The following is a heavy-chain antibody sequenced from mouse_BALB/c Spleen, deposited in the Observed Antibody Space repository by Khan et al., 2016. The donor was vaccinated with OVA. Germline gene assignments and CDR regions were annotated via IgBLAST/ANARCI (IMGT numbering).Heavy chain of an antibody. CDR2: INPSNGGT. Sequence: QVQLQQSGAELVKPGASVRLSCKASGYTFTSYYLYWVKQRPGQGLEWIGDINPSNGGTNFNEKFKTKAILTVDKSSRTAYMQLSSLTSVDSAVYYCTRSGYGAFAYWGQGTLVTVSA. CDR1: GYTFTSYY. CDR3: TRSGYGAFAY. V-gene: IGHV1S81*02. D-gene: IGHD1-1*02. J-gene: IGHJ3*01.